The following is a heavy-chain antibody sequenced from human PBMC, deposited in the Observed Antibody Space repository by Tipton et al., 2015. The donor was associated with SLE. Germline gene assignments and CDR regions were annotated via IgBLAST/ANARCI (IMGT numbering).Heavy chain of an antibody. CDR2: IIPVFATT. CDR1: GGPFRSHA. D-gene: IGHD6-6*01. CDR3: ARADHSSSSMHYNYEMDV. Sequence: QSGAEVKKPGSSVKVSCTASGGPFRSHAITWVRQAPGQGLEWMGRIIPVFATTNYAQKFQGRLTITADESTRTAYMELNSLKSEDTAVYYCARADHSSSSMHYNYEMDVWGQGTTVIVSS. V-gene: IGHV1-69*13. J-gene: IGHJ6*02.